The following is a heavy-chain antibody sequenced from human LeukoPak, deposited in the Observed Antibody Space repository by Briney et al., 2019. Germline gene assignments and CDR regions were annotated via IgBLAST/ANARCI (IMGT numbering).Heavy chain of an antibody. Sequence: GGSLRLSCAASGFTFSSYGMHWVRQAPGKGLEWVAVIWYDGSNKYYADSVKGRFTISRDNSKNTLFLQMSSLRAEDMAVYYCARGWFGELLFYFDYWGQGTLVTVSS. CDR2: IWYDGSNK. V-gene: IGHV3-33*01. D-gene: IGHD3-10*01. CDR3: ARGWFGELLFYFDY. CDR1: GFTFSSYG. J-gene: IGHJ4*02.